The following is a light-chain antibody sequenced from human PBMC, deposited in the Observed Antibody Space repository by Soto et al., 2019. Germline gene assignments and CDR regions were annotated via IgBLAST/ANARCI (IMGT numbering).Light chain of an antibody. Sequence: IQMTQSPSPLSASIGDRVTITCRASQSIDNWLAWYQQKPGKAPHLLIYDASRLETGVPSRFSGSGSGTEFTLTISSLQADDFATYFCQHYNGYPYTFGPGTKLEIK. CDR3: QHYNGYPYT. CDR1: QSIDNW. V-gene: IGKV1-5*01. J-gene: IGKJ2*01. CDR2: DAS.